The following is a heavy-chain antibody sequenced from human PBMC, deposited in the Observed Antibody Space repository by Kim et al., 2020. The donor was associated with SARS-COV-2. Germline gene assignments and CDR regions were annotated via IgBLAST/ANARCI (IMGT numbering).Heavy chain of an antibody. CDR2: IGTAGDT. D-gene: IGHD3-10*01. J-gene: IGHJ6*03. CDR3: AIAGYYYGSGSYYNYYYM. CDR1: GFTFSSYD. Sequence: GGSLRLSCAASGFTFSSYDMHWVRQATGKGLVWVSAIGTAGDTSYPGSVKGRFTISRENANNSMYLQLNSLRAGDTAVVYCAIAGYYYGSGSYYNYYYM. V-gene: IGHV3-13*01.